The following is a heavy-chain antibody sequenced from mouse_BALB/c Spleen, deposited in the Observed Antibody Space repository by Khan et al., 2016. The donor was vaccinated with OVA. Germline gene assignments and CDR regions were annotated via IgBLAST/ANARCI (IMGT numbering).Heavy chain of an antibody. J-gene: IGHJ1*01. CDR3: AQFIYGGISDWYFDV. Sequence: QVQLKQSGPGLVAPSQSLSITCTVSGISLTSYGVTWVRQPPGKGLEWLGVIWGDGSTNYHSTLRSRLSISKDNSRSQVFLTLNSLQTDDTATYYCAQFIYGGISDWYFDVWGAGTTVTVAS. CDR1: GISLTSYG. D-gene: IGHD1-1*01. V-gene: IGHV2-3*01. CDR2: IWGDGST.